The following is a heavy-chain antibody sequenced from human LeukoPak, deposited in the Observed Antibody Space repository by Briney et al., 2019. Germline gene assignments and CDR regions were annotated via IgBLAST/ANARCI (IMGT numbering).Heavy chain of an antibody. CDR2: IYNSGST. CDR3: VRGGSVNPALIDY. V-gene: IGHV4-59*01. D-gene: IGHD1-14*01. Sequence: PSGTLSLTCTVSGGSITTYYWSWIRQPPGKGLEWIGFIYNSGSTKYNPSLGSRGTISEDTAKNQFSLKLTSVTAADTAIYYCVRGGSVNPALIDYWGQGTLVTVSS. J-gene: IGHJ4*02. CDR1: GGSITTYY.